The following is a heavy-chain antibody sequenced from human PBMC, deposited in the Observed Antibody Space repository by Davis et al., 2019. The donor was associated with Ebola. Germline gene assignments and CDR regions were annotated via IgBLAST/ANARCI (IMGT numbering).Heavy chain of an antibody. CDR1: GFTFSSYA. J-gene: IGHJ3*02. CDR3: ARDRRGRGDAFDI. CDR2: ISGSGGST. D-gene: IGHD3-10*01. Sequence: PGGSLRLSCAASGFTFSSYAMSWVRQAPGKGLEWVSAISGSGGSTYYADSVKGRFTISRDNAKNSLYLQMNSLRAEDTAVYYCARDRRGRGDAFDIWGQGTMVTVSS. V-gene: IGHV3-23*01.